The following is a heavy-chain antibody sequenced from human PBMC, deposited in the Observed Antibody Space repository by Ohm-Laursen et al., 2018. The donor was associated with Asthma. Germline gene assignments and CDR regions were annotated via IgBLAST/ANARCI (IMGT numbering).Heavy chain of an antibody. CDR1: GYTFTSYA. CDR3: ARDVMEWYLPAFDF. V-gene: IGHV1-3*01. CDR2: INAGNGST. Sequence: SSVKVSCKASGYTFTSYAMHWVRQAPGQRLEWMGWINAGNGSTKYSQKFQGRVTITRDTSASTAYMELSSLRPDDTAVYYCARDVMEWYLPAFDFWGQGTLVTVSS. J-gene: IGHJ4*02. D-gene: IGHD3-3*01.